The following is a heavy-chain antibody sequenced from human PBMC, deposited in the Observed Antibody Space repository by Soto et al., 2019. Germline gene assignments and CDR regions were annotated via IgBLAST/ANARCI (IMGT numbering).Heavy chain of an antibody. CDR2: IGTAGDT. CDR3: ARLYSSSWYGLYFDY. D-gene: IGHD6-13*01. J-gene: IGHJ4*02. CDR1: GFTFSNYD. V-gene: IGHV3-13*01. Sequence: GSLRLSCAASGFTFSNYDMHWVRQATGKGLEWVSAIGTAGDTYYPGSVKGRFTISRENAKNSLYLQMNSLRAEDTAVYYCARLYSSSWYGLYFDYWGQGTLVTVSS.